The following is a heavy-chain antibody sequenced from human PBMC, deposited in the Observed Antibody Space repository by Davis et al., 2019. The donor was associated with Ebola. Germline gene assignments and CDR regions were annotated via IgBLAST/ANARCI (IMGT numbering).Heavy chain of an antibody. CDR1: FYSFTRYG. V-gene: IGHV1-18*04. CDR3: ARERYSSGSTDS. J-gene: IGHJ5*02. CDR2: ISTYNGNT. D-gene: IGHD6-19*01. Sequence: ASVKVSCKASFYSFTRYGISWVRQAPGQGLEWMGWISTYNGNTEYAQKFQGRVTMTTDTSTNTAYMELRSLRVDDTAVYFCARERYSSGSTDSWGQGTLVTVSS.